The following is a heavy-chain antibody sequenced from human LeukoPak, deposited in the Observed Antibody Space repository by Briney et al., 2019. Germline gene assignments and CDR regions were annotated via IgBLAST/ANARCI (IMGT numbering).Heavy chain of an antibody. D-gene: IGHD3-3*01. CDR3: AKDHDMDSYGDLPPWSGYMDV. CDR1: GFTFSSYA. Sequence: PGGSLRLSCAASGFTFSSYAMSWVRQAPGKGLEWVSAISGSGGSTYYADSVKGRFTISRDNSKNTLYLQMNSLRAEDTAVYYCAKDHDMDSYGDLPPWSGYMDVWGKGTTVTVSS. V-gene: IGHV3-23*01. J-gene: IGHJ6*03. CDR2: ISGSGGST.